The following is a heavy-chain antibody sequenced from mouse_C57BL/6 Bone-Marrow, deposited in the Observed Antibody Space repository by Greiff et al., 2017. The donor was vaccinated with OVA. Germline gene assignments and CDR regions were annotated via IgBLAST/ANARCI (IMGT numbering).Heavy chain of an antibody. Sequence: VQLQQSGPVLVKPGASVKMSCKASGYTFTDYYMNWVKQSHGKSLEWIGVINPYNGGTSYNQKFKGKATLTVDKSSSTAYMELNSLTSEDSAVYYCARGSLDHYFDYWGQGTTLTVSS. CDR2: INPYNGGT. CDR1: GYTFTDYY. V-gene: IGHV1-19*01. J-gene: IGHJ2*01. D-gene: IGHD6-1*01. CDR3: ARGSLDHYFDY.